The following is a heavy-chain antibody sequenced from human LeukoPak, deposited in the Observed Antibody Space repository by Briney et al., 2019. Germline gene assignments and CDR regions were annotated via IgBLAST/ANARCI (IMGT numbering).Heavy chain of an antibody. CDR3: ARVVGDYFDY. Sequence: SQTLSLTCSVSGGSISSGGYYWSWIRQHPGKGPEWIGYIHHGGSTYYNPSLKSRVSISVDTSMNQFSLNLTSVTAADTAIYFCARVVGDYFDYWGQGTLVTVSS. V-gene: IGHV4-31*03. CDR1: GGSISSGGYY. J-gene: IGHJ4*02. D-gene: IGHD1-26*01. CDR2: IHHGGST.